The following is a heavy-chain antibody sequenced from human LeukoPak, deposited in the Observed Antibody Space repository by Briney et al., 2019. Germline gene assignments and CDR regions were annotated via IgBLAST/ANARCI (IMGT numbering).Heavy chain of an antibody. CDR3: ARQIKVGYYDSSGYYGYNWFDP. CDR2: ISSSSSTI. D-gene: IGHD3-22*01. Sequence: GGSLRLSCAASGFTFSSYSMNWVRQAPGKGPEWVSYISSSSSTIYYADSVKGRFTISRDNAKNSLYLQMNSLRAEDTAVYYCARQIKVGYYDSSGYYGYNWFDPWGQGTLVTVSS. J-gene: IGHJ5*02. V-gene: IGHV3-48*01. CDR1: GFTFSSYS.